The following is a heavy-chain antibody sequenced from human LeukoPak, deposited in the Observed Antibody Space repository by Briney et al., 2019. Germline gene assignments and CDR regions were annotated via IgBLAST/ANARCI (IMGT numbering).Heavy chain of an antibody. J-gene: IGHJ4*02. Sequence: GGSLRLSCAASGFTFSNYAMSWVRQARGKELEWVSAISANGGSTYYADSVKGRFTISRDNSKNTLYLQMNSLRAEDTAVYYCAKSSVGQWLIYYFDYWGQGTLVTVSS. CDR2: ISANGGST. V-gene: IGHV3-23*01. D-gene: IGHD3-22*01. CDR3: AKSSVGQWLIYYFDY. CDR1: GFTFSNYA.